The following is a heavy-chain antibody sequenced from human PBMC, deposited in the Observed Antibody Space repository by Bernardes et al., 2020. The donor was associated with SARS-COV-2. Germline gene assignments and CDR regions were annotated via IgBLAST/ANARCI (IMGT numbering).Heavy chain of an antibody. CDR1: GYTFTGHY. D-gene: IGHD3-22*01. Sequence: ASVKVSCKASGYTFTGHYLHWVRQAPGQGLEWMGWIRPNSGATHSAAKFRGRVTLTRDTSINTAYMEVTNLRSDDSAIYFCARGHEDYYETSHMYNWFDPWGQGTLVTVSS. CDR3: ARGHEDYYETSHMYNWFDP. CDR2: IRPNSGAT. J-gene: IGHJ5*02. V-gene: IGHV1-2*02.